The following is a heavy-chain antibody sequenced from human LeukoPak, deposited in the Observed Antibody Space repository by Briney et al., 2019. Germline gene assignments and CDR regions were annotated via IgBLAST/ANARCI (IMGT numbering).Heavy chain of an antibody. Sequence: SQTLSLTCTVSGGSISSGGYYWSWIRQHPGKGLEWIGYIYYSGSINYNPSLKSRVTISVDPSKNQFSLKLTSVTAADTAVYFCARDAESYASGSYTPFDYWGQGTLVTVSS. V-gene: IGHV4-31*03. D-gene: IGHD3-10*01. CDR2: IYYSGSI. CDR3: ARDAESYASGSYTPFDY. J-gene: IGHJ4*02. CDR1: GGSISSGGYY.